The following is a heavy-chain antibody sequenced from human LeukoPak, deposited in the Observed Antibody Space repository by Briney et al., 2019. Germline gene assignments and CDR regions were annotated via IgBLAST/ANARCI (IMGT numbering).Heavy chain of an antibody. Sequence: GGSLRLSCAASGFTFSSYEMNWVRQAPGKGLEWVSYISSSGSTIYYADSVKGRFTISRDNAKNSLYLQMNSLRGEDTAVYYCARASYSYDINGWVPFDYWGQGTLVTVSS. V-gene: IGHV3-48*03. D-gene: IGHD3-22*01. CDR2: ISSSGSTI. CDR3: ARASYSYDINGWVPFDY. J-gene: IGHJ4*02. CDR1: GFTFSSYE.